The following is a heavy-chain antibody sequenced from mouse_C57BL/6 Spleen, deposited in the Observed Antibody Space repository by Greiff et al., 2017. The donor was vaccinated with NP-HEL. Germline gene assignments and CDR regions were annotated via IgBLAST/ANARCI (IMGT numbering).Heavy chain of an antibody. V-gene: IGHV5-4*01. Sequence: EVMLVESGGGLVKPGGSLKLSCAASGFTFSSYAMSWVRQTPEKRLEWVATICDGGCYTYYPVTVKGRFTISRDNSKNNLYLQMSHLKSEDTAMYYCARDIMVSFAYWGQGTLVTVSA. CDR2: ICDGGCYT. D-gene: IGHD2-3*01. CDR3: ARDIMVSFAY. J-gene: IGHJ3*01. CDR1: GFTFSSYA.